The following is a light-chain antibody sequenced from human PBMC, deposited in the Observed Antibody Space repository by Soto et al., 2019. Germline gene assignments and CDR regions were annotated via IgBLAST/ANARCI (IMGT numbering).Light chain of an antibody. CDR3: SSYTGSSTPPYV. J-gene: IGLJ1*01. V-gene: IGLV2-14*01. CDR1: SNDVGGYNY. CDR2: EVS. Sequence: QSALTQPASVSGSPGQSITISCTGTSNDVGGYNYVSWYQQHPGKAPQLMIYEVSNRPSGVSNRFSGSKCGNTASLTISGLQAEDEAYYYCSSYTGSSTPPYVLGTGTKLTVL.